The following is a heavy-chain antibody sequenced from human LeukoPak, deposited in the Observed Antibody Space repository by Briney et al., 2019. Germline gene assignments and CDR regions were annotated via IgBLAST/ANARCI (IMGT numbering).Heavy chain of an antibody. D-gene: IGHD2-15*01. CDR3: ARDFVGGKCFDY. CDR2: MRQDGGEI. V-gene: IGHV3-7*01. Sequence: PGGSLRLSCVVSGFTFNKYWMSWVRQAPGKGLEWVATMRQDGGEIYYVDSVRGRFTISRDNAKNSLYLQMNSLRAEDTAMYYCARDFVGGKCFDYWGQGTLVTVSS. CDR1: GFTFNKYW. J-gene: IGHJ4*02.